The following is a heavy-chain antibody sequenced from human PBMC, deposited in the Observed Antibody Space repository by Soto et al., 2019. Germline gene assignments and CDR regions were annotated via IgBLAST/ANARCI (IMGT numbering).Heavy chain of an antibody. CDR1: GGSISSSNW. D-gene: IGHD2-2*01. Sequence: PSETLSLTCAVSGGSISSSNWWIWVRQPPGKGLEWIGEIYHSGSTNYNPSLKSRVTISVDKSKNQFSLKLTSVTAADTAVYYCARATGLVPAPIVPWFDPWGQGTLVTVSS. CDR3: ARATGLVPAPIVPWFDP. J-gene: IGHJ5*02. CDR2: IYHSGST. V-gene: IGHV4-4*02.